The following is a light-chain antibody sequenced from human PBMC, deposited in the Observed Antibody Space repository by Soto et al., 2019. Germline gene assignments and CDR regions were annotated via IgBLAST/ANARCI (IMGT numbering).Light chain of an antibody. J-gene: IGKJ4*01. CDR2: GAS. CDR3: QQYNDWPPLT. Sequence: EIVMTQSPATLSVSPGERATLSCRASQSVSSTLAWYQQKPGQAPRFLIYGASTRATGVPARFSGSGSGTEFTLTISNLQSEDFAVYYCQQYNDWPPLTFGGGTKVDIK. V-gene: IGKV3-15*01. CDR1: QSVSST.